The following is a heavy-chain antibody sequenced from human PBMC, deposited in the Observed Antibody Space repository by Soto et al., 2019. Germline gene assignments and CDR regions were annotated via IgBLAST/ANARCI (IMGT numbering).Heavy chain of an antibody. D-gene: IGHD2-2*01. CDR2: ISAYNGNT. J-gene: IGHJ6*03. CDR3: AIFTASQLLYYYYYMDV. Sequence: ASVNVSCKASGYTFTSYGISWVRQAPGQGLEWMGWISAYNGNTNYAQKLQGRVTMTTDTSTSTAYMELRSLRSDDTAVYYCAIFTASQLLYYYYYMDVWGKGTTVTVSS. CDR1: GYTFTSYG. V-gene: IGHV1-18*01.